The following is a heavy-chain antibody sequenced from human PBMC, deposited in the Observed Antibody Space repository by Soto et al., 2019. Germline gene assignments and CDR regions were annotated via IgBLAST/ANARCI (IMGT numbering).Heavy chain of an antibody. CDR3: TRRIAVAGTYYFDY. D-gene: IGHD6-19*01. Sequence: LLVESGGGFVQPGGSLRLSCVASGFTFSHAWMDWVRQAPGKGLEWVGRIKSISDGETTKYAASVAGRFTISRDDSNNTLFLHVNSLKTEDTGVYYCTRRIAVAGTYYFDYWGQGTLVTVSS. CDR1: GFTFSHAW. CDR2: IKSISDGETT. V-gene: IGHV3-15*07. J-gene: IGHJ4*02.